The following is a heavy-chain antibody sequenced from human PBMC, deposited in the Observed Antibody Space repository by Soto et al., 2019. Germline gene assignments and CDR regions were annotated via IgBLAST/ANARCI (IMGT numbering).Heavy chain of an antibody. CDR2: IFYSGST. J-gene: IGHJ6*02. D-gene: IGHD2-15*01. CDR3: FRDCSGGFCHSNYGLDV. CDR1: GGSVSSESHY. V-gene: IGHV4-61*01. Sequence: SETLSLTCTVSGGSVSSESHYWSWIRQPPGKGLEWMGYIFYSGSTKYNPSLKSQVTISVDTSKKQFSLNLRSVTAADTAIYYCFRDCSGGFCHSNYGLDVWGQGTTVTVSS.